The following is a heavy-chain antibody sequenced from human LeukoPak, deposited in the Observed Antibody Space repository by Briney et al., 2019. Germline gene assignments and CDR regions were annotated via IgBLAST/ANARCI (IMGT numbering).Heavy chain of an antibody. CDR3: ARDIPDFWSFSKYYYMDV. V-gene: IGHV1-18*01. CDR2: ISAYNGNT. D-gene: IGHD3-3*01. Sequence: GASVKVSCKASGYTFTSNGISWVRQAPGQGLEWMGWISAYNGNTNYAQKFQGRVTMTTDTSTSTAYMELRSLRSDDTAVYYCARDIPDFWSFSKYYYMDVWGKGTTVTVSS. CDR1: GYTFTSNG. J-gene: IGHJ6*03.